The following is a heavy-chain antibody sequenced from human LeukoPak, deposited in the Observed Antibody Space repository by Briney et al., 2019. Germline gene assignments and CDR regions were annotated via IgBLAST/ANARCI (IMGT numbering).Heavy chain of an antibody. D-gene: IGHD5-24*01. CDR3: ARGARAGYNLEPFDY. CDR1: GGSMSSYY. Sequence: SETLSLTCTVSGGSMSSYYWSWIRQPRGKGLEWIGYIYYSGSTKYNPSLKSRVTISVDTSKNQFSLKLSSVTAADTAVYYCARGARAGYNLEPFDYWGQGTLVTVSS. J-gene: IGHJ4*02. V-gene: IGHV4-59*08. CDR2: IYYSGST.